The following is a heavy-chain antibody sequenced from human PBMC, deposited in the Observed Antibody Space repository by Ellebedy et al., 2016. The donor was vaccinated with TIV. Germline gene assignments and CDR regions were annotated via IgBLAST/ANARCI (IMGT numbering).Heavy chain of an antibody. CDR2: IYPGDSDT. V-gene: IGHV5-51*01. Sequence: PGGSLRLSCKGSGYSFTTYWIGWVRQMPGKGLEWMGIIYPGDSDTRYSPSFQGQVTISADKSINTAYLQWNSLRASDTAIYYCARHIANEFGSGSYFNFWGQGTLVTVSS. D-gene: IGHD3-10*01. CDR3: ARHIANEFGSGSYFNF. J-gene: IGHJ4*02. CDR1: GYSFTTYW.